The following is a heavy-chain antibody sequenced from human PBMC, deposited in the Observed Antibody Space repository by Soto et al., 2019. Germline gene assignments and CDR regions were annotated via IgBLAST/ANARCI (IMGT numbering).Heavy chain of an antibody. J-gene: IGHJ5*02. CDR1: GFSFDEYG. D-gene: IGHD6-19*01. V-gene: IGHV3-20*01. CDR3: AISGKWLEVPYNWFDP. CDR2: INWNGGRI. Sequence: EVQLVESGGGVVRPGGSLRLSCAASGFSFDEYGMSWVRQAPGKGLEWVSGINWNGGRIGYADSVKGRFTISRDNAKESLYLQVNSLRAEETAVYHCAISGKWLEVPYNWFDPWGQGALVTVSS.